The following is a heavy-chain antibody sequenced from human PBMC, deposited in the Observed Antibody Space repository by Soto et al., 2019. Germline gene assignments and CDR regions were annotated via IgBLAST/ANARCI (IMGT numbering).Heavy chain of an antibody. CDR1: GFSLSTTRVD. CDR2: NYWNDDK. Sequence: QITLKESGPPLVQPTQTLTLTCTFSGFSLSTTRVDVGWIRPPPGKALESLAINYWNDDKRYSPSLKSRRTHTEKTFKSHVVRTVSNMDAEDTGKYYLAEARGASGFDRWGQGNLVNVSS. CDR3: AEARGASGFDR. V-gene: IGHV2-5*04. J-gene: IGHJ5*02.